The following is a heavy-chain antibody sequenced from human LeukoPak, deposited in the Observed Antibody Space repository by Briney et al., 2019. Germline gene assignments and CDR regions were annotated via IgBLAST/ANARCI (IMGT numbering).Heavy chain of an antibody. V-gene: IGHV4-59*01. CDR2: IYYSGST. D-gene: IGHD6-13*01. CDR1: GVSISGYY. Sequence: NPSETLSLTRTVSGVSISGYYWSWIRQPPGKGLEWIGYIYYSGSTNYNSSLKSRVTISLDTSKNQFSLKLNSVTAADTAVYYCARHRYSSSWYIDYWGQGTLVTVSS. J-gene: IGHJ4*02. CDR3: ARHRYSSSWYIDY.